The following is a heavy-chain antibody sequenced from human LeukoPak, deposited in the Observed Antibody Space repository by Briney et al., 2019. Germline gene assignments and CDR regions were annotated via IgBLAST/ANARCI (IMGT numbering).Heavy chain of an antibody. D-gene: IGHD1-26*01. CDR1: GYTFTANY. V-gene: IGHV1-2*06. CDR3: ARDRVGAVDPDS. Sequence: GASVMVSCKASGYTFTANYIHWMRLGSGHGREWMRRITPNSGDAVYAQNFQGRVTMTTDTSISTAYMELSSLRSDDTAVYYCARDRVGAVDPDSWGQGTLVTVSS. CDR2: ITPNSGDA. J-gene: IGHJ4*02.